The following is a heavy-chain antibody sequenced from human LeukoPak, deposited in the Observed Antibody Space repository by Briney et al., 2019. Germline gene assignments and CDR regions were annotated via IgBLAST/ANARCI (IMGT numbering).Heavy chain of an antibody. V-gene: IGHV1-2*06. Sequence: GASVKVSCKASGYTFTGYYMHWVRQAPGQGLEWMGRINPNSGGTNYAQKSQGRVTMTRDKSISTAYMELSRLRSDDTAVYYCARDLPRYCSGGSCYLSDWGQGTLVTVSS. J-gene: IGHJ4*02. CDR3: ARDLPRYCSGGSCYLSD. CDR2: INPNSGGT. D-gene: IGHD2-15*01. CDR1: GYTFTGYY.